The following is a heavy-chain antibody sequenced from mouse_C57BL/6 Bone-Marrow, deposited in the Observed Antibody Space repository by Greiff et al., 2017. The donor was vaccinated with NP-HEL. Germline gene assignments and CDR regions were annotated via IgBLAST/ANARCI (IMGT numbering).Heavy chain of an antibody. CDR2: ISDGGSYT. D-gene: IGHD1-1*01. CDR3: ARDEVLPFAY. J-gene: IGHJ3*01. CDR1: GFTLSSYA. V-gene: IGHV5-4*01. Sequence: EVMLVESGGGLVKPGGSLKLSCAASGFTLSSYAMSWVRQTPEKRLEWVATISDGGSYTYYPDNVKGRFTISRDNAKNNLYLQMSHLKSEDTAMYYCARDEVLPFAYWGQGTLVTVSA.